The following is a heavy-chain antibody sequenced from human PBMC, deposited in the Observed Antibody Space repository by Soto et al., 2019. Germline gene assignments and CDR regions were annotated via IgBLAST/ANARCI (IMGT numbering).Heavy chain of an antibody. CDR2: IKHDGSEK. V-gene: IGHV3-7*01. Sequence: EVQLVESGGGLVHLGGSRRLSCAASGFTFSSYWMTWVRQAPGKWLEWVANIKHDGSEKYYVDSVKGSFTISRDSARNSVFLEMKSLRAEDTAVYSCVRDRSGSYLEGFDYWGQGTLVTVSS. J-gene: IGHJ4*02. CDR1: GFTFSSYW. CDR3: VRDRSGSYLEGFDY. D-gene: IGHD1-26*01.